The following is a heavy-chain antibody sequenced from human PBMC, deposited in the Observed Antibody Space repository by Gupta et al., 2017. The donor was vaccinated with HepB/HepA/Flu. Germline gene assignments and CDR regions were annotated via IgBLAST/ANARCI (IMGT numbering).Heavy chain of an antibody. CDR3: AKARASGRMFYFDS. CDR2: INRDAGKT. V-gene: IGHV3-23*01. CDR1: GSTFSSFD. Sequence: EVQLLESGGGLLPPGGSLRLSCAASGSTFSSFDMNWVRQAPGKGLEWVSGINRDAGKTHYADFVKGRFTISRDNSRNTLSLQMTSLRVEDTAVYYCAKARASGRMFYFDSWGQGTLVTVS. J-gene: IGHJ4*02. D-gene: IGHD6-19*01.